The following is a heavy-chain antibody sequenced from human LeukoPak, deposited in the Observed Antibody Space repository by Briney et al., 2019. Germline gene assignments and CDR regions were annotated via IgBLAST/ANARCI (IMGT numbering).Heavy chain of an antibody. D-gene: IGHD3-22*01. CDR3: ARVTGYMIEHYFAY. J-gene: IGHJ4*02. V-gene: IGHV4-59*01. CDR1: GGSISSYY. Sequence: PSETLSLTCTVSGGSISSYYWSWIRQPPGKGLEWIGYIYYSGSTNYNPSLKSPVTISLKTSKNQFALKLSSVTAADTVVYYCARVTGYMIEHYFAYWGQGTLVTVSS. CDR2: IYYSGST.